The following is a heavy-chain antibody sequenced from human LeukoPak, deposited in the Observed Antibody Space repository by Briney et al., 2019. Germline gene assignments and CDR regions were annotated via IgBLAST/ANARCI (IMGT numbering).Heavy chain of an antibody. Sequence: PGRSLRLSCAASGFTFSSYAMHWVRQAPGKGLEWVAVISYDGSNKYYADSVKGRFTISRDNSKNTLYLQMNSLRAEDTAVYYCARNGDYDNYYGMDVWGQGTTVTVSS. V-gene: IGHV3-30-3*01. CDR2: ISYDGSNK. D-gene: IGHD4-17*01. CDR1: GFTFSSYA. CDR3: ARNGDYDNYYGMDV. J-gene: IGHJ6*02.